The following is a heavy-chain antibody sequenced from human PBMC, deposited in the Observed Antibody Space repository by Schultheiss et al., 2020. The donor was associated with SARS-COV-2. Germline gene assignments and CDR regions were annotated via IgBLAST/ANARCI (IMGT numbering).Heavy chain of an antibody. J-gene: IGHJ3*02. CDR1: GGSFSGYY. V-gene: IGHV4-34*01. Sequence: SETLSLTCAVYGGSFSGYYWSWIRQPPGKGLEWIGEINHSGSTNYNPSLKSRVTISVDTSKNQFSLKLSSVTAADTAVYYCARVKRKYYDSSGYPYDAFDIWGQGTMVTVSS. D-gene: IGHD3-22*01. CDR3: ARVKRKYYDSSGYPYDAFDI. CDR2: INHSGST.